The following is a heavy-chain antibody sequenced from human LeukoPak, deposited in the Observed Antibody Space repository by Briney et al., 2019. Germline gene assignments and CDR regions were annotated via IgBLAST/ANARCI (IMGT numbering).Heavy chain of an antibody. Sequence: GGPLRLSCAASGFTFNDYYMTWIRQAPGKGLECVSYISSSGNTIFYAGSVKGRFTISRDNAKNSLYLEMNSLRDEDTALYYCARGVRGYSRGCRFDQWGQGTLVTVSS. J-gene: IGHJ4*02. CDR1: GFTFNDYY. CDR2: ISSSGNTI. CDR3: ARGVRGYSRGCRFDQ. V-gene: IGHV3-11*04. D-gene: IGHD5-18*01.